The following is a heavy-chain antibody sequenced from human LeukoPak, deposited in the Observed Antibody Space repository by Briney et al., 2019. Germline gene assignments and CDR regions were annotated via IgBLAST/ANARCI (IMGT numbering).Heavy chain of an antibody. V-gene: IGHV1-18*01. CDR3: AKTPFLYDILTRYYKGGWFDP. CDR2: TSAYNGNT. CDR1: GYTFTSYG. D-gene: IGHD3-9*01. J-gene: IGHJ5*02. Sequence: ASVKVSCKDSGYTFTSYGISRVRQAPGQGLEWMGWTSAYNGNTNYAQKLQGRVTMTTDTSTSTAYMELRSLRSDDTAVYYCAKTPFLYDILTRYYKGGWFDPWGQGTLVTVSS.